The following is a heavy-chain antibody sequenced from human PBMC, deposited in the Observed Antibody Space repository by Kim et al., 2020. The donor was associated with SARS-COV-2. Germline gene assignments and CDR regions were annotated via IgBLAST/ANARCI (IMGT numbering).Heavy chain of an antibody. CDR1: GFTFSRYA. J-gene: IGHJ4*02. CDR2: VNNGGNP. CDR3: AKDHESSGWPTFDY. Sequence: GGSLRLSCEGSGFTFSRYAISWVRQAPGRGPEWVASVNNGGNPYYADSVKGGFTVSRDNARNTLYLQMDRLRAEDTALYYCAKDHESSGWPTFDYWGQGT. D-gene: IGHD3-22*01. V-gene: IGHV3-23*01.